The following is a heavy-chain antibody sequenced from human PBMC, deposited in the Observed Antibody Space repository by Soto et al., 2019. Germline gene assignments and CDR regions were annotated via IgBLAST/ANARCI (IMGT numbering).Heavy chain of an antibody. CDR3: ARGGSVLTTCIGLFDP. CDR2: INHSGST. V-gene: IGHV4-34*01. CDR1: GDSISAVY. D-gene: IGHD4-17*01. J-gene: IGHJ5*02. Sequence: SEPLSLTCTVSGDSISAVYWTWIRQPPGKGLEWIGEINHSGSTNYNPSLKSRVTISVDTSKNQFSLKLSSVTAAEKAVYYCARGGSVLTTCIGLFDPWGQGTLVTV.